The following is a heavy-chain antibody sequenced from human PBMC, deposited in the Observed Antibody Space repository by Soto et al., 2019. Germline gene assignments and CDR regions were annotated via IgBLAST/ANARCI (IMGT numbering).Heavy chain of an antibody. CDR2: IYYSGST. CDR1: GGSISSYY. CDR3: ARESVALFDY. D-gene: IGHD5-12*01. V-gene: IGHV4-59*01. Sequence: SETLSLTCTVSGGSISSYYWSWIRQPPGKGLEWIGYIYYSGSTNYNPSLRSRVTISVDTSKNQFSLKLSSVTAADTAVYYCARESVALFDYWGQGTLVTVSS. J-gene: IGHJ4*02.